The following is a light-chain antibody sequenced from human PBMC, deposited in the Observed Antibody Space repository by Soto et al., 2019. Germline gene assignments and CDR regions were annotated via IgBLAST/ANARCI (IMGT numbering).Light chain of an antibody. V-gene: IGKV1-39*01. J-gene: IGKJ3*01. CDR1: QRISSY. Sequence: DLQMTQSPSSLSASVGDRVTITCRASQRISSYLNWYQQKPGKAPKLLIYAASSLQSGVLSRFSGSGSGTDFTLTISSLQPEDFATYYCQQSFSTPVTFVPGTKVDIK. CDR3: QQSFSTPVT. CDR2: AAS.